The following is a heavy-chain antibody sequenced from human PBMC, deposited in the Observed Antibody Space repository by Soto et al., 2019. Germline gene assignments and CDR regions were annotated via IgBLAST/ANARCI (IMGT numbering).Heavy chain of an antibody. CDR2: IKSKTDGGTT. Sequence: GGSLRLSCAASGFTFSNAWMSWVRQAPGKGLEWVGRIKSKTDGGTTDYAAPVKGRFTISRDDSKNTLYLQMNSLKTEDTAVYYCTTGILYDFWSGYYFGMDVWGQGTTVTVSS. CDR1: GFTFSNAW. D-gene: IGHD3-3*01. CDR3: TTGILYDFWSGYYFGMDV. J-gene: IGHJ6*02. V-gene: IGHV3-15*01.